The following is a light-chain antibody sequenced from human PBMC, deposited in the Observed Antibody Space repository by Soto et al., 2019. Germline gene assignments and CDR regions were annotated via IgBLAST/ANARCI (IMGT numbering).Light chain of an antibody. V-gene: IGKV3-20*01. J-gene: IGKJ1*01. Sequence: EIVWTQSAGPRSFSPEQRATLSCGTSQSGSSSFLAWYQQKPDQAPMLLIYGASSRATGIPDRFSGSVSGTDFTLTISRLEPEDFSVYYCQQYGIPPRTCGQGTRVEIK. CDR2: GAS. CDR1: QSGSSSF. CDR3: QQYGIPPRT.